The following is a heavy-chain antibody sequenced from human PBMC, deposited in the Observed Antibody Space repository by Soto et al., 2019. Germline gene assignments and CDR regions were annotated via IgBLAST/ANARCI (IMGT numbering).Heavy chain of an antibody. J-gene: IGHJ4*02. CDR1: GFTVSGKKY. Sequence: PVGSLRLSCAASGFTVSGKKYLAWGRQALGKGLEWVSALYDVDGTYYADSVKGRFTTSADSSKTIVYLQMNGLRPDDTAVYYCAKGDYSGYDLAYLDYWGKVTLVTVSS. D-gene: IGHD5-12*01. CDR3: AKGDYSGYDLAYLDY. V-gene: IGHV3-53*01. CDR2: LYDVDGT.